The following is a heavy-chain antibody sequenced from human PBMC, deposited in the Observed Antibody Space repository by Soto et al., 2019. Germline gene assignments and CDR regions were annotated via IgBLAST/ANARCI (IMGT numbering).Heavy chain of an antibody. CDR1: GFTFSSYA. CDR2: ISGSGGST. D-gene: IGHD6-6*01. CDR3: AKDSTYSSSANWFDP. V-gene: IGHV3-23*01. J-gene: IGHJ5*02. Sequence: GGSLRLSCSASGFTFSSYAMHWVRQAPGKGLEWVSAISGSGGSTYYADSVKGRFTISRDNSKNTLYLQMNSLRAEDTAVYYCAKDSTYSSSANWFDPWGQGTLVTVSS.